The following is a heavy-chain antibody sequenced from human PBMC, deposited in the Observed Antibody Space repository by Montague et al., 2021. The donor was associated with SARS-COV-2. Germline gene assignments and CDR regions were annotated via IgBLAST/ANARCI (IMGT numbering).Heavy chain of an antibody. V-gene: IGHV4-39*07. J-gene: IGHJ4*02. Sequence: SETLSLTCTVSGASISTNDYSWVWIRQPPGQGLEWSGIDYYSGPTYYSPSRKSRVTISMDTSKKQFSLKLTSMTAADTAFYYCARGRGWGGGVAYWGQGTVVTVSS. CDR2: DYYSGPT. CDR1: GASISTNDYS. CDR3: ARGRGWGGGVAY. D-gene: IGHD3-16*01.